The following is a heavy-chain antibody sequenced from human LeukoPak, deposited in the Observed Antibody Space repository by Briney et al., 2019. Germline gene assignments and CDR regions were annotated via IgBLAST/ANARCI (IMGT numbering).Heavy chain of an antibody. Sequence: SETLSLTCAVYGGSFSGYYWSWIRQPPGKGLEWIGEINHSGSTNYNPSLKSRVTISVDTSKNQFSLKLSSVTAADTAVYYCARGPLGYCSSTSWRDAFDIWGQGTMVTVSS. CDR1: GGSFSGYY. CDR3: ARGPLGYCSSTSWRDAFDI. V-gene: IGHV4-34*01. CDR2: INHSGST. J-gene: IGHJ3*02. D-gene: IGHD2-2*01.